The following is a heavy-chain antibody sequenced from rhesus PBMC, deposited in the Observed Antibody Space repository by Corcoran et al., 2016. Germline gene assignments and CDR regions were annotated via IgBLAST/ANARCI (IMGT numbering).Heavy chain of an antibody. J-gene: IGHJ1*01. V-gene: IGHV1-111*02. CDR1: GYTFTDYS. CDR3: ATGPILNLEYFEF. D-gene: IGHD2-21*01. CDR2: VDPEDGEA. Sequence: EVQLVQSGAEVKKPGASVKISCKASGYTFTDYSLPWVRPAPGKGLEWMGSVDPEDGEAIHAQKFQDRVTITADTSTDTAYMELSSLRSEDTAVYYCATGPILNLEYFEFWGQGALVTVSS.